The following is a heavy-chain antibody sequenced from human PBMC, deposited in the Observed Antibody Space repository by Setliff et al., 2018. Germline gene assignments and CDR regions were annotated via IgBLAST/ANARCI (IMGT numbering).Heavy chain of an antibody. V-gene: IGHV4-61*09. CDR3: ARLPNYVWGSPVDY. CDR2: IYTTGST. CDR1: GGSISSGSDY. Sequence: SETLSLTCTVSGGSISSGSDYWTWIRQPAGKGLEWIGHIYTTGSTNYNPSLKSRVTMSVDTSMNQFSLKLSSVTAADTAVYYCARLPNYVWGSPVDYWGQGTLVT. J-gene: IGHJ4*02. D-gene: IGHD3-16*01.